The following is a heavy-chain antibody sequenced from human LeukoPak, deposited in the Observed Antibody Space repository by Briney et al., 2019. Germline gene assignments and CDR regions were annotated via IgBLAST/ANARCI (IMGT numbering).Heavy chain of an antibody. D-gene: IGHD2-2*01. V-gene: IGHV1-69*04. CDR1: GGTFSSYA. CDR3: ARVRCSSTSCRSYYGMDV. Sequence: SVKVSCKASGGTFSSYAISWVRQAPGQGLEWMGRIIPILGIANYAQKFQGRVTITADKSTSTAYMELSSLRSEDTAVYYCARVRCSSTSCRSYYGMDVWGQGTTVTVSS. CDR2: IIPILGIA. J-gene: IGHJ6*02.